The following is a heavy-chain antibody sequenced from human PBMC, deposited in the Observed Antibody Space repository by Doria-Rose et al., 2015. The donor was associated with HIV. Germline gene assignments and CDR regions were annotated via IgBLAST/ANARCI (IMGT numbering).Heavy chain of an antibody. CDR1: GFTFSSYA. D-gene: IGHD4-17*01. CDR2: ISYDGTNK. V-gene: IGHV3-30-3*01. CDR3: ARDWDDYGDFDY. J-gene: IGHJ4*02. Sequence: AASGFTFSSYAMHWVRQAPGKGLEWVAVISYDGTNKYYSDSVKGRFTISRDNSKFTLYLQMNNLRAEDTAAYYCARDWDDYGDFDYWGQGTLVTVSS.